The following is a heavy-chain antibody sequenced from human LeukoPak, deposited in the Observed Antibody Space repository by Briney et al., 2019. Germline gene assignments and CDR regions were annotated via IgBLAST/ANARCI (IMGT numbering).Heavy chain of an antibody. J-gene: IGHJ4*02. CDR1: GGSISSYY. V-gene: IGHV4-59*01. D-gene: IGHD3-22*01. CDR2: IYYSGST. Sequence: SETLSLTCTVSGGSISSYYWSWIRQPPGKGLEWIGYIYYSGSTNYNPSLKSRVTISVDTSRNQFSLKLSSVTAADTAVYYCARAGGYYDTSGRHDHWGQGTLVTVSS. CDR3: ARAGGYYDTSGRHDH.